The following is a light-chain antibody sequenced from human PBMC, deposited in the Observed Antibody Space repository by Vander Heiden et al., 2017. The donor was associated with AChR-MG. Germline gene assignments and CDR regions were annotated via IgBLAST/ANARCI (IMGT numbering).Light chain of an antibody. CDR2: AAS. CDR3: QQSNSTPYT. J-gene: IGKJ2*01. Sequence: DIQMTQSPSSLSASVGDSVTITCRASQRITSYLNWYQQNPGKAPILLIYAASGLQSGVPSRFSGSGSGTDFTLTITSLQPEYFATYYCQQSNSTPYTFGQGTKLEI. V-gene: IGKV1-39*01. CDR1: QRITSY.